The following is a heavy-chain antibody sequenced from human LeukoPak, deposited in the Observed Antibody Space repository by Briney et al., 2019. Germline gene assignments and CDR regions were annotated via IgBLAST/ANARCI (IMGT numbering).Heavy chain of an antibody. CDR1: GDSVSSTSAA. D-gene: IGHD5-18*01. V-gene: IGHV6-1*01. J-gene: IGHJ4*02. CDR3: ARGGYSYGPMGYSDY. CDR2: TYYRSKWYN. Sequence: SQTLSLTCVISGDSVSSTSAAWNWIRQSPSRGLEWLGRTYYRSKWYNDYAISVKSRISFNPDTSKNQFSLQLNSVTPEDTAVYYCARGGYSYGPMGYSDYWGQGTLVTVSS.